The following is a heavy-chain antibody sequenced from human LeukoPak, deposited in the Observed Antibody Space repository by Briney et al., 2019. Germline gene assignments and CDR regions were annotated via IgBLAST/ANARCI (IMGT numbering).Heavy chain of an antibody. CDR1: GFTFSSYG. D-gene: IGHD6-19*01. CDR2: IYSGGST. V-gene: IGHV3-53*01. CDR3: AKAPGYSSGWYGDLGVDY. J-gene: IGHJ4*02. Sequence: PGGSLRLSCAASGFTFSSYGMHWVRQAPGKGLEWVSLIYSGGSTYYADSVKGRFTISRDNSKNTVYLQMNSLRAEDTAVYYCAKAPGYSSGWYGDLGVDYWGQGTLVTVSS.